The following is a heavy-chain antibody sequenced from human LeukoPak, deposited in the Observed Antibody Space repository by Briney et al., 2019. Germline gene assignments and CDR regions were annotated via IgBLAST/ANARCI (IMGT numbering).Heavy chain of an antibody. D-gene: IGHD3-22*01. CDR1: GYTFTGYY. CDR2: INPNSGGT. CDR3: AVTYYYDSGGYYYFDY. Sequence: ASVKVSCKASGYTFTGYYMHWVRQAPGQGLEWMGRINPNSGGTNYAQKFQGRVTMTRDTSISTAYMELSRLRSDDTAVYYCAVTYYYDSGGYYYFDYWGQGTLVTVSS. J-gene: IGHJ4*02. V-gene: IGHV1-2*06.